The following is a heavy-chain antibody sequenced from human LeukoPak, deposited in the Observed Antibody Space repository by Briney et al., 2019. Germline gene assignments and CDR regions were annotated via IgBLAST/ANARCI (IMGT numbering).Heavy chain of an antibody. V-gene: IGHV3-30*04. J-gene: IGHJ4*02. CDR2: ISYDGSNK. Sequence: GGSLRLSCAASGFTFSSYAMHWVRQAPGKGLEWVAVISYDGSNKYYADSVKGRFTISRDNSKNTLYLQMNSLRAEDTAVYYCARDSIRAAGFVYWGQGTLVTVSS. D-gene: IGHD6-13*01. CDR1: GFTFSSYA. CDR3: ARDSIRAAGFVY.